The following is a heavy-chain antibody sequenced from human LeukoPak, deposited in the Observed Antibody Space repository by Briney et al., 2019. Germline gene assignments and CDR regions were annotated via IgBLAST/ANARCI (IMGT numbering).Heavy chain of an antibody. V-gene: IGHV1-3*01. CDR1: GYTFTSYA. J-gene: IGHJ4*02. CDR3: ARGFLGGFGDY. Sequence: ASVKVSCKASGYTFTSYAMHWVRQAPGQRLEWMGWINAGNGNTKYSQKFQGRVTITRDTSASTAYMELSSLRSEVTAVYYCARGFLGGFGDYWGQGTLVTVSS. D-gene: IGHD3-10*01. CDR2: INAGNGNT.